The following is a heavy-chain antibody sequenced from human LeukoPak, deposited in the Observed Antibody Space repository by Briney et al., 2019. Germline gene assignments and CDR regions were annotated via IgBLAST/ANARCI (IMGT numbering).Heavy chain of an antibody. CDR3: ARSAGHCSNGICFTDYYMDV. D-gene: IGHD2-8*01. V-gene: IGHV1-18*01. CDR2: ICAYNGNT. CDR1: GYTFTSYG. J-gene: IGHJ6*03. Sequence: ASVKVSCKASGYTFTSYGISWVRQAPGQGLEWMGWICAYNGNTNYAQTLQGRVTMTRDTSVSTAYMDLRSVTSDDTAVYFCARSAGHCSNGICFTDYYMDVWGRGTTVTVSS.